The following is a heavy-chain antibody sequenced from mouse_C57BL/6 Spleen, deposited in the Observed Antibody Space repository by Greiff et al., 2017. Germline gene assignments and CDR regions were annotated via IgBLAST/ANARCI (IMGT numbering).Heavy chain of an antibody. J-gene: IGHJ2*01. V-gene: IGHV1-55*01. CDR3: ARKGTAQATLDY. D-gene: IGHD3-2*02. Sequence: QVQLQQPGAELVKPGASVKMSCKASGYTFTSYWITWVKQRPGQGLEWIGDIYPGSGSPNYNEKFKSKATLTVDTSSSTAYMQLSSLTSEDSAVYYCARKGTAQATLDYWGQGTTLTVSS. CDR1: GYTFTSYW. CDR2: IYPGSGSP.